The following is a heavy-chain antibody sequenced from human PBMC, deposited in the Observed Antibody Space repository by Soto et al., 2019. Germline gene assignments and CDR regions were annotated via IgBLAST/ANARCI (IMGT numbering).Heavy chain of an antibody. V-gene: IGHV4-39*01. J-gene: IGHJ5*02. D-gene: IGHD6-19*01. CDR3: ARHYGSFDP. CDR2: VFYSGGT. CDR1: GGSISNSGYY. Sequence: QLQLQESGPGLVKPSETLSLTCTVSGGSISNSGYYWGWVRQPPGKGLEWIASVFYSGGTYYRPSLKSRATISIETSKNQFSLNLNAVTAADTAVYYCARHYGSFDPWGQGTLVTVSS.